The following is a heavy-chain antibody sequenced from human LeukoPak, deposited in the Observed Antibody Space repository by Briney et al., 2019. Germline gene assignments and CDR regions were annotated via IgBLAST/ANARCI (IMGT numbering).Heavy chain of an antibody. D-gene: IGHD3-3*01. CDR2: MNPATGTA. Sequence: ASVKVSCKASGYTFTNYDINWVRQASGQGPEWMGWMNPATGTAAYTQKFQGRITITGNTSTSTAYMDLNSLVSEDTAVYYCARGHAGFWSAYYRGAFGYWGQGTLVTVSS. V-gene: IGHV1-8*03. CDR3: ARGHAGFWSAYYRGAFGY. CDR1: GYTFTNYD. J-gene: IGHJ4*02.